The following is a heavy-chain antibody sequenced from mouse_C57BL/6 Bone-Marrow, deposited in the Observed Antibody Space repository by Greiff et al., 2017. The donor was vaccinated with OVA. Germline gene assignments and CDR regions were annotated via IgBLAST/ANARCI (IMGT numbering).Heavy chain of an antibody. J-gene: IGHJ1*03. CDR3: ARGYYGSLYWYFDV. Sequence: VQLQQPGAELVMPGASVKLSCKASGYTFTSYWMHWVKQRPGQGLEWIGEIDPSDSYTNYNQKFKGKSTLTVDKSSSTAYMQLSSLTSEDSAVYYCARGYYGSLYWYFDVWGTGTTVTGSS. CDR1: GYTFTSYW. D-gene: IGHD1-1*01. V-gene: IGHV1-69*01. CDR2: IDPSDSYT.